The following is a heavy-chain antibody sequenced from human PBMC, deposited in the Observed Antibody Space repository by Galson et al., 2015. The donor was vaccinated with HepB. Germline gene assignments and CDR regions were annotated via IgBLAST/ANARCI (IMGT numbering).Heavy chain of an antibody. J-gene: IGHJ2*01. CDR3: ARAPLGYSSSWYRFDL. Sequence: SVKVSCKASGGTFSSYSISWVRQAPGQGLEWMGGIIPIFGTANYAQKFQGRVTITADESTSTAYMELSSLRSEDTAVYYCARAPLGYSSSWYRFDLWGLGTLVTVSS. D-gene: IGHD6-13*01. CDR1: GGTFSSYS. V-gene: IGHV1-69*13. CDR2: IIPIFGTA.